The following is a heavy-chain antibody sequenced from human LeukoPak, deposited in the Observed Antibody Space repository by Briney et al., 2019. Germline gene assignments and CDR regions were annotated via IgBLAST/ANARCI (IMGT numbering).Heavy chain of an antibody. CDR2: ISYDGSNK. CDR3: ARGAVALPDY. V-gene: IGHV3-30*03. CDR1: GFTFSSYS. D-gene: IGHD6-19*01. Sequence: GGSLRLSCAASGFTFSSYSMNWVRQAPGKGLEWVAVISYDGSNKYYADSVKGRFTISRDNSKNTLYLQMNSLRAEDTAVYYCARGAVALPDYWGQGTLVTVSS. J-gene: IGHJ4*02.